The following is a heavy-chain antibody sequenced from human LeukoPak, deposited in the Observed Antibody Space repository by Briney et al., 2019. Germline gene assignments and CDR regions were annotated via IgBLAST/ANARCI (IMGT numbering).Heavy chain of an antibody. Sequence: GGSPRLSCAASGFTFSSYSMNWVRQAPGKGLEWVSYISTSSSIIYYADSVKGRFTISRDNAKNSLYLQMDSLRAEDTAVYYCARGVTVRNYFDYWGQGTLVTVSS. D-gene: IGHD4-17*01. V-gene: IGHV3-48*01. CDR3: ARGVTVRNYFDY. CDR1: GFTFSSYS. J-gene: IGHJ4*02. CDR2: ISTSSSII.